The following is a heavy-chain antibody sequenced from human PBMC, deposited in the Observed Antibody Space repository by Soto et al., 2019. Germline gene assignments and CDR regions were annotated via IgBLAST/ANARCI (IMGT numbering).Heavy chain of an antibody. D-gene: IGHD6-13*01. V-gene: IGHV3-23*01. CDR1: GFTVSSYA. CDR2: ISAST. CDR3: AIRMYSTRWYYLDY. J-gene: IGHJ4*02. Sequence: EMQLLESWGGLVQAGGSLRLSCAASGFTVSSYALNWVLQAPGQGLEWVSGISASTYYADSVKGRFTISRDTSKNTLYLQLNSLRAEDTAMYLCAIRMYSTRWYYLDYWGQGTLVTVSS.